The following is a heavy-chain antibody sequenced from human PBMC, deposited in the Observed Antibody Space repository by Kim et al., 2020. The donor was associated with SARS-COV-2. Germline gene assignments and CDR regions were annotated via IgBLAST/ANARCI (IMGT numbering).Heavy chain of an antibody. J-gene: IGHJ4*02. CDR1: GFIFSSYT. Sequence: GGSLRLSCAASGFIFSSYTMNWVRQAPGKGLEWVSSISSSSSYIHYADSVKGRFTISRDNAENSLYLQMNSLRAEDTAVYYCARTAGSGSHWGQGTLVTVPS. CDR3: ARTAGSGSH. D-gene: IGHD1-26*01. V-gene: IGHV3-21*01. CDR2: ISSSSSYI.